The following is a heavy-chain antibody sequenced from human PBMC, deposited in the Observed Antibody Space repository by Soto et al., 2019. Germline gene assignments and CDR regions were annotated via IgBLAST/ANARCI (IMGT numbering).Heavy chain of an antibody. CDR3: ARSGLTVTSQLDY. CDR2: ISYDVFNK. J-gene: IGHJ4*02. CDR1: GFTFSSYS. D-gene: IGHD4-4*01. V-gene: IGHV3-30-3*01. Sequence: GGSLRLSCAASGFTFSSYSMHWVRQAPGKGLEWVAVISYDVFNKYYADSVKGRFTISRDNSKNTVYLQTISLRAEDTAVYYCARSGLTVTSQLDYWGQGTLVTVSS.